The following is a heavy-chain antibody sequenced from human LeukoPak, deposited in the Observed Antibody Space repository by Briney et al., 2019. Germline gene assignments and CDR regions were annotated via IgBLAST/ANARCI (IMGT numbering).Heavy chain of an antibody. Sequence: GGSLRLSCAASGFSISTYDVHWVRQAPGEGLEWATVIRYDGSNKYYADSVKGRFTISRDNSKNTVYLQVNSLRAEDTAVYYCAKEYNYYFDYWGQGTLVTVSS. J-gene: IGHJ4*02. D-gene: IGHD1-1*01. CDR3: AKEYNYYFDY. V-gene: IGHV3-30*02. CDR1: GFSISTYD. CDR2: IRYDGSNK.